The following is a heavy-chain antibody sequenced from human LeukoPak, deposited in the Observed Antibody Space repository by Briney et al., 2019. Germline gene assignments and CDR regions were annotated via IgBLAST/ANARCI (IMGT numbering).Heavy chain of an antibody. Sequence: ASVKVSCKASGYTFTGYYMHWVRQAPGQGLEWVGWLSPHNGNTNYAQNVQGRVIMTRDTSTSTAYMELRSLRSDDTAMYFCTRLGAYSPPSTGGNAFDIWGQGTMVTVSS. J-gene: IGHJ3*02. D-gene: IGHD1-26*01. CDR1: GYTFTGYY. CDR2: LSPHNGNT. V-gene: IGHV1-18*04. CDR3: TRLGAYSPPSTGGNAFDI.